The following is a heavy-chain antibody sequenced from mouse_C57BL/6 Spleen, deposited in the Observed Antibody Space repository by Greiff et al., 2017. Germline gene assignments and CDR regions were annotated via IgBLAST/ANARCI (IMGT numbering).Heavy chain of an antibody. CDR2: ISDGGSYI. CDR3: ARDQETGYFDY. CDR1: GFTFSSYA. V-gene: IGHV5-4*01. J-gene: IGHJ2*01. Sequence: DVHLVESGGGLVKPGGSLKLSCAASGFTFSSYAMSWVRQTPEKRLEWVATISDGGSYIYYPDNVKGRFTISRDNAKNNLYLQMSHLKSEDTAMYYCARDQETGYFDYWGQGTTLTVSS.